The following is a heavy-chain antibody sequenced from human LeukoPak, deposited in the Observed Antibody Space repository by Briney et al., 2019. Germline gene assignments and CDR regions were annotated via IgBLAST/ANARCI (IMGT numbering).Heavy chain of an antibody. Sequence: SETLSLTCSVSGGSISGYYWSWNRQPPGKGLEWVGYIYYTGATTIYSPSLESRVTMFVDPSKNQVTLNLRSVTASDTAAYFCARHDSIGYYQRGMDVWGQGTTVTVSS. CDR1: GGSISGYY. D-gene: IGHD2-15*01. V-gene: IGHV4-59*08. J-gene: IGHJ6*02. CDR3: ARHDSIGYYQRGMDV. CDR2: IYYTGATT.